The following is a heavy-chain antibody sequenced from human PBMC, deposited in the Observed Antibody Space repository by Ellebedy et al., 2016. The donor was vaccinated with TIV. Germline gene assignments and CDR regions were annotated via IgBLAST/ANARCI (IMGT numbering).Heavy chain of an antibody. CDR1: GYTFTSYG. CDR3: ASLSSSFPGYYYGMDV. Sequence: ASVKVSXKASGYTFTSYGISWVRQAPGQGLEWMGWISAYNGNTNYAQKLQGRVTLTTDTSTSTAYMELRSLRSDDTAVYYCASLSSSFPGYYYGMDVWGQGTTVTVSS. V-gene: IGHV1-18*01. CDR2: ISAYNGNT. J-gene: IGHJ6*02. D-gene: IGHD6-6*01.